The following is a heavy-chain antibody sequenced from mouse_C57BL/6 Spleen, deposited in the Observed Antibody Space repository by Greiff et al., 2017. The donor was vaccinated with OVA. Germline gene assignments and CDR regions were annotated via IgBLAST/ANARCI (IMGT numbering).Heavy chain of an antibody. Sequence: EVKLLESGGGLVKPGGSLKLSCAASGFTFSDYGMHWVRQAPEKGLEWVAYISSGSSTIYYADTVKGRFTISRDNAKNTLFLQMTSLRSEDTAMYYCATNYYGSSPPAYWGQGTLVTVSA. D-gene: IGHD1-1*01. J-gene: IGHJ3*01. CDR1: GFTFSDYG. CDR3: ATNYYGSSPPAY. V-gene: IGHV5-17*01. CDR2: ISSGSSTI.